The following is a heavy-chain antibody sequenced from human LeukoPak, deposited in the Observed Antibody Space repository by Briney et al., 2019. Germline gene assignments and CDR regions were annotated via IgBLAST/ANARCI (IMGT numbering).Heavy chain of an antibody. J-gene: IGHJ6*03. D-gene: IGHD1-26*01. CDR2: ICTSGST. CDR1: GSSISSYY. Sequence: SETLSLICTVSGSSISSYYWSWIRQPAGKGLEWIGRICTSGSTNYNPPLKSRVTMSVDPSKNQFSLKLSSVTAADTAVYYCARDAGAKRAYYYYMDVWGKGTTVTVSS. V-gene: IGHV4-4*07. CDR3: ARDAGAKRAYYYYMDV.